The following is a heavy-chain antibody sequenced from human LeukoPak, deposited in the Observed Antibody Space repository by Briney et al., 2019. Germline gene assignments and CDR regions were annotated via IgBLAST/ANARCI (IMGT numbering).Heavy chain of an antibody. Sequence: GGSLRLSCAASGFTFDDYAMHWVRQAPGKGLEWVALISWEGDTTYYADSVRGRFTIYRDNSKNYLYLQMNSLRTEDTAFYYCTRDTDYGSATNYFDSWGQGTLVSVSS. CDR1: GFTFDDYA. J-gene: IGHJ4*02. CDR2: ISWEGDTT. CDR3: TRDTDYGSATNYFDS. V-gene: IGHV3-43*01. D-gene: IGHD3-10*01.